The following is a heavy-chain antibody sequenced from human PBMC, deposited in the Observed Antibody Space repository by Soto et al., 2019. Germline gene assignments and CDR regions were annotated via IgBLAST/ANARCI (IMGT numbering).Heavy chain of an antibody. CDR3: ARGGHVVVVTAAFDY. V-gene: IGHV1-46*03. D-gene: IGHD2-21*02. J-gene: IGHJ4*02. CDR2: INPSGGHT. Sequence: QVQLVQSGAEVKKPGASVKVSCKASGTTFSNYYIHWVRQAPGQGLEWMGTINPSGGHTTYAQKFLGRVTMTRDTSTRTLYMELTSLRSEDTAVYYCARGGHVVVVTAAFDYWGQGTLVTVSS. CDR1: GTTFSNYY.